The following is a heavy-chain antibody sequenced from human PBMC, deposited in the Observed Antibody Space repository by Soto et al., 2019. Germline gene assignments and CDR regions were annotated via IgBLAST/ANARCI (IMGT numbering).Heavy chain of an antibody. CDR3: ARGPSGDKIDY. V-gene: IGHV4-59*08. CDR2: IYYSEST. J-gene: IGHJ4*02. CDR1: GGSISSYY. D-gene: IGHD7-27*01. Sequence: PSETLSLTCTVSGGSISSYYWSWIRQPPGKGLEWIGYIYYSESTNYNPSLKGRVTISADTSETQFSLKLSSVSAADTAVYYCARGPSGDKIDYWGQGIQVTVSS.